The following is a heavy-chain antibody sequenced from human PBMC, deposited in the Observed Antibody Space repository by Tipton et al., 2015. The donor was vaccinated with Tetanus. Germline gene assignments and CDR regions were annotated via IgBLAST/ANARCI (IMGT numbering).Heavy chain of an antibody. Sequence: QSGAEVKKPGSSVKVSCKTSGGSFSTYITSWVRQAPGQGLEWMGEIIPIFGTITYAQKFQGRVTITADKSTNTAYMELNSLRSEDTAVYYCARSRGGTRVYYAIAFWGQGTLVTVSS. CDR2: IIPIFGTI. CDR1: GGSFSTYI. D-gene: IGHD3-22*01. CDR3: ARSRGGTRVYYAIAF. V-gene: IGHV1-69*06. J-gene: IGHJ4*02.